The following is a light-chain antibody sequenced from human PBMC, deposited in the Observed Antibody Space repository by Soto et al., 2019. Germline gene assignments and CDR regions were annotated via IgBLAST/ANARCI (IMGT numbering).Light chain of an antibody. CDR3: QQSYSTTST. Sequence: DLQRTQSPSSLSASLGDRVTISCRASQIISNYLHWYQRKPGKAPKVLIYHSSNLQRGGPSRLSGSGSGTDFTLTISSLQPEDFANYYCQQSYSTTSTFGQGTRLEIK. CDR1: QIISNY. V-gene: IGKV1-39*01. CDR2: HSS. J-gene: IGKJ5*01.